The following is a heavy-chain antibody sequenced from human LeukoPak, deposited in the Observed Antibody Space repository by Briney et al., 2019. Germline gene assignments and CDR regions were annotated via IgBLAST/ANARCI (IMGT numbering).Heavy chain of an antibody. J-gene: IGHJ4*02. Sequence: GGSLRLSCAASGFIFHNYWMGWVHQAPGKALEYVGNIKGDGSEKYYVDSLKGRFTISRDNAKNSLYLQMNNLRVEDTAVYYCVRDDRSDSGYYYDNDWGQGTLVTVSS. V-gene: IGHV3-7*01. CDR3: VRDDRSDSGYYYDND. CDR2: IKGDGSEK. D-gene: IGHD3-16*01. CDR1: GFIFHNYW.